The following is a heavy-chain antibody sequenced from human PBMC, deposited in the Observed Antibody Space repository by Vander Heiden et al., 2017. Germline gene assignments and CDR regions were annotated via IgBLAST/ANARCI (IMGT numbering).Heavy chain of an antibody. CDR3: AAYDTTGYDYFDY. J-gene: IGHJ4*02. CDR2: VYYSGST. Sequence: QLQLQESAPGLLYPSETLSLTCTVSGASVGSSTYYCGWIRQAPGKGLEWIGSVYYSGSTYYNPSLKSRVTISVDTSKNQFSLKLSSVTATDTAVYYAAAYDTTGYDYFDYWGQGTLVTVSS. D-gene: IGHD3-22*01. CDR1: GASVGSSTYY. V-gene: IGHV4-39*01.